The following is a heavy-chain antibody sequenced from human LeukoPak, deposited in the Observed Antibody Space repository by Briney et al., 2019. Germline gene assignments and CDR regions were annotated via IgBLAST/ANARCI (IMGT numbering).Heavy chain of an antibody. V-gene: IGHV4-34*01. D-gene: IGHD3-10*01. Sequence: SETLSLTCAVYGGSFSGYYRSWIRQPPGKGLEWIGEINHSGSTNYNPSLKSRVTISVDTSKNQFSLKLSSVTAADTAVYYCAKDTYYYGSGFGYWGQGTLVTVSS. CDR2: INHSGST. J-gene: IGHJ4*02. CDR1: GGSFSGYY. CDR3: AKDTYYYGSGFGY.